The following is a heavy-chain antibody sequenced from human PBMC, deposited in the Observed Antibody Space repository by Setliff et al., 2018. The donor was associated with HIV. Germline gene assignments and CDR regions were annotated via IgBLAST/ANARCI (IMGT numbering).Heavy chain of an antibody. V-gene: IGHV4-38-2*01. J-gene: IGHJ4*02. CDR3: ASSPAWRSDFGLHTFDY. D-gene: IGHD2-2*01. CDR1: GNSISSGYY. CDR2: IYHTGST. Sequence: SETLSLTCVVSGNSISSGYYWGWVRQPPGKGLEWIGSIYHTGSTYYNPSLKGRVTISVDTSKNQFSLKLTSLTAADTAVYYCASSPAWRSDFGLHTFDYWGQGTLVTVSS.